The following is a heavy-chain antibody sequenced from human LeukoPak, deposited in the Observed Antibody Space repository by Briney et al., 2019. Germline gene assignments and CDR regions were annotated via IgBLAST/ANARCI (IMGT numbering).Heavy chain of an antibody. D-gene: IGHD3-10*01. CDR3: ARDRLWFGESTYYYYYYGMDV. V-gene: IGHV3-33*01. CDR2: IWYDGSNK. J-gene: IGHJ6*04. Sequence: QPGGSLRLSCAASGFTFSSYGMHWVRQAPGKGLEWVAVIWYDGSNKYYADSVKGRFTIPRDNSKNTLYLQMNSLRAEDTAVYYCARDRLWFGESTYYYYYYGMDVWGKGTTVTVSS. CDR1: GFTFSSYG.